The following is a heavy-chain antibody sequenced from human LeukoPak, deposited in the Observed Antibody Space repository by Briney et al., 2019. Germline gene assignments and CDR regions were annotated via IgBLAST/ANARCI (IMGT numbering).Heavy chain of an antibody. V-gene: IGHV3-11*04. J-gene: IGHJ5*02. D-gene: IGHD3-3*01. CDR3: XXXXRXNXFWXGLXFXXWXXP. Sequence: CAASGFTFSDYYMSWIRQAPGKGLEWVSYISSSGSTIYYADSVKGRFTISRDNAKNSLYMQMNRLRAEDTAVCYCXXXXRXNXFWXGLXFXXWXXPWGQGTLVTVSS. CDR2: ISSSGSTI. CDR1: GFTFSDYY.